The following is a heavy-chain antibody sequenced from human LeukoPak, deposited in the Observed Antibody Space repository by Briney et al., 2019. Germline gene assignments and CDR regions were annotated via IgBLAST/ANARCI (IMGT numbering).Heavy chain of an antibody. J-gene: IGHJ6*03. CDR2: ISWNSGSI. CDR1: GFTFDDYA. D-gene: IGHD5-18*01. V-gene: IGHV3-9*03. Sequence: PGGSLRLSCAVSGFTFDDYAMHWVRQAPGKGLEWVSGISWNSGSIGYADSVKGRFTISRDNAKNSLYLQMNSLRAEDMALYYCAKDIGYSYGLGYMHVWGKGTTVTVSS. CDR3: AKDIGYSYGLGYMHV.